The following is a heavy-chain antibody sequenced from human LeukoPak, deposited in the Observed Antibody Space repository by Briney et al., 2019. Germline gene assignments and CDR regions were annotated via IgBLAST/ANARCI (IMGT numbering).Heavy chain of an antibody. J-gene: IGHJ4*02. Sequence: GGSLRLSCAASGFTFSSYSMNWVRQAPGKGLEWVSYISSSSSTIYYADSVKGRFTISRDNAKNSLYLQMNSLRAEDTAVYYCAREKDFWSGYSDYWGQGTLVTVSS. D-gene: IGHD3-3*01. CDR3: AREKDFWSGYSDY. CDR1: GFTFSSYS. V-gene: IGHV3-48*01. CDR2: ISSSSSTI.